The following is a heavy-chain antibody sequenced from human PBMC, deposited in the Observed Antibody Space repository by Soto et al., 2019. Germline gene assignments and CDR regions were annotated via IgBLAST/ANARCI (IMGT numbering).Heavy chain of an antibody. V-gene: IGHV3-21*01. Sequence: GGSLRLSCAASGFTFSSYSMNWVRQAPGKGLEWVSSISSSSSYIYYADSVKGRFTISRDNAKNSLCLQMNSLRAEDTAVYYCARDREGDEYFDYWGQGTLVTVSS. J-gene: IGHJ4*02. CDR2: ISSSSSYI. CDR1: GFTFSSYS. CDR3: ARDREGDEYFDY. D-gene: IGHD2-21*02.